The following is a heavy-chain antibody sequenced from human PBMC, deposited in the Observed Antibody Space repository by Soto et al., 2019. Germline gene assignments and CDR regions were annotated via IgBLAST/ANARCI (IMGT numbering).Heavy chain of an antibody. CDR3: ARDRVKYGDHLLYYYYYMDV. CDR2: ISSSSSTI. Sequence: GGSLRLSCAASGFTFSSYSMNWVRQAPGKGLEWVSYISSSSSTIYYADSVKGRFTISRDNAKNSLYLQMNSLRAEDTAVYYCARDRVKYGDHLLYYYYYMDVWGKGTTVTVSS. V-gene: IGHV3-48*01. J-gene: IGHJ6*03. D-gene: IGHD4-17*01. CDR1: GFTFSSYS.